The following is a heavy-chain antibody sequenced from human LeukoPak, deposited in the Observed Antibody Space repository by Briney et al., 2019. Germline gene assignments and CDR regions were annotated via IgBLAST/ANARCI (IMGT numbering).Heavy chain of an antibody. J-gene: IGHJ3*02. CDR2: IYYSGST. Sequence: SETLSLTCAVSGGSISNYYWTWIRQPPGKGLEWIGSIYYSGSTYYNPSLKSRVTISVDTSKNQFSLKLSSVTAADTAVYYCARGIIDSSGYHDAFDIWGQGTMVTVSS. CDR1: GGSISNYY. CDR3: ARGIIDSSGYHDAFDI. D-gene: IGHD3-22*01. V-gene: IGHV4-59*12.